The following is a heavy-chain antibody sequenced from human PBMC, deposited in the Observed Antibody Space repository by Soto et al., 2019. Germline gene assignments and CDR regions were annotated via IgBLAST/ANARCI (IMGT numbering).Heavy chain of an antibody. CDR2: IYYSGRT. D-gene: IGHD6-19*01. CDR1: GGSISSYY. Sequence: QVQLQESGPGLVKPSETLSLTCTVSGGSISSYYWSWIRQPPGKGLEWIGYIYYSGRTNYNPSLKSRVTISVATSKNQFSLKLSAVTAADTAVYYCARVIAVAVSAFDIWGQGTMVTVSS. V-gene: IGHV4-59*01. CDR3: ARVIAVAVSAFDI. J-gene: IGHJ3*02.